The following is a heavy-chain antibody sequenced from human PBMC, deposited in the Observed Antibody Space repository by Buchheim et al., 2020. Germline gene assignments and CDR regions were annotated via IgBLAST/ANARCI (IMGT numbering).Heavy chain of an antibody. J-gene: IGHJ4*02. V-gene: IGHV3-7*01. CDR3: ARDRHEYSYGNDY. Sequence: EVKLVESGGGLVQPGGSLRLSCAATTFNFRSYWMSWVRQAPGRGLEWVANIKQDGSEKYYVDSVKGRFTISRDNAKNSLYLQMNSLRAEDTAVYYCARDRHEYSYGNDYWGQGTL. D-gene: IGHD5-18*01. CDR2: IKQDGSEK. CDR1: TFNFRSYW.